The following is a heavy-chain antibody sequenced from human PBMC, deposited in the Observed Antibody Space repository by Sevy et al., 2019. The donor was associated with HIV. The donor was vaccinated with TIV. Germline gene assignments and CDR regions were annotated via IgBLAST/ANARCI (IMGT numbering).Heavy chain of an antibody. V-gene: IGHV1-18*01. CDR2: ISRYNT. CDR1: GYTFTNYG. D-gene: IGHD1-26*01. Sequence: ASVKVSCKASGYTFTNYGITWVRQAPGQGLEWMGWISRYNTNYAQNLQGRVTMTKDTSTSTVYMELRGLRSDDTAVYYCARAPSGSQGPGQYFQHWGQGTLVTVSS. J-gene: IGHJ1*01. CDR3: ARAPSGSQGPGQYFQH.